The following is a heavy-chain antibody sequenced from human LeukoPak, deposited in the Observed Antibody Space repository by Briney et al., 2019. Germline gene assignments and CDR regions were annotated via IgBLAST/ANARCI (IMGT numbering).Heavy chain of an antibody. J-gene: IGHJ4*02. V-gene: IGHV3-66*01. Sequence: PGGSLRLSCAASESIVSGNYMTWVRQAPGKGLEWLSVIYTGGGTYYADSVKGRFTISRDNSKNTLYLQMNSLRAEDAAVYYCARSVVVTAFRVFDYWGQGTLVTVSS. CDR2: IYTGGGT. D-gene: IGHD2-21*02. CDR1: ESIVSGNY. CDR3: ARSVVVTAFRVFDY.